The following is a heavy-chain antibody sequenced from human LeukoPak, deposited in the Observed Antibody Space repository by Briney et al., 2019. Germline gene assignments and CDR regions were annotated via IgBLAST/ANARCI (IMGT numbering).Heavy chain of an antibody. V-gene: IGHV3-7*01. D-gene: IGHD3-10*01. Sequence: GGSLRLSCAASGFTFSSYWMSWVRQAPGKGLVWVANIKQDGSESYYVDSVKGRFTISRDNAQNSLYLQMNSLRADDTAVYYCARSSSGNYPPYYFDFWGQGTLVTVSS. CDR1: GFTFSSYW. CDR2: IKQDGSES. CDR3: ARSSSGNYPPYYFDF. J-gene: IGHJ4*02.